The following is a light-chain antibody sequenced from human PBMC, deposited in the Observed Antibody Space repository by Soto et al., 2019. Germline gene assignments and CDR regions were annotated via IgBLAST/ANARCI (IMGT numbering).Light chain of an antibody. Sequence: DIQMTQSPSSLSASVGDRVTITCRASQSISNYLNWYQQKPGNAPKLLMYATSSLQSGVPSRFSGSGTGTEFTLTISSLQPEESATYYCQQSCSTPRTCGEGTKVEIK. CDR1: QSISNY. J-gene: IGKJ1*01. CDR2: ATS. V-gene: IGKV1-39*01. CDR3: QQSCSTPRT.